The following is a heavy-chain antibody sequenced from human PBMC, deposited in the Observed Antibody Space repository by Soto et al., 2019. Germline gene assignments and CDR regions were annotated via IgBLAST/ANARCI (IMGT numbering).Heavy chain of an antibody. J-gene: IGHJ1*01. CDR1: GGSISSGGYS. D-gene: IGHD3-10*01. V-gene: IGHV4-30-2*01. CDR2: ISHSGST. CDR3: ARGARVFIQH. Sequence: QLQLQESGSGLVKPSQTLSLTCAVSGGSISSGGYSWSWIRQPPGKGLEWIGYISHSGSTYYTPSRKSRVTIPVDRSKNQFSLKLSSVTAADTAVDYCARGARVFIQHWGQGTVVTVSS.